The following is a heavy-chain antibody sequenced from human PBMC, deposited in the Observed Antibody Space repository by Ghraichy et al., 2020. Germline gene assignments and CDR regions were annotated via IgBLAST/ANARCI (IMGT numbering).Heavy chain of an antibody. CDR1: GGSVNSGDYY. CDR2: IYYSGST. Sequence: SLNISCTVSGGSVNSGDYYWSWIRQPPGKGLEWIGYIYYSGSTYYNPSLKSRVTISVDMSKKQFSLKLSSVTAADTAVYYCARTSRFLERSLGFDYWGRGTLVTVSS. V-gene: IGHV4-30-4*01. D-gene: IGHD3-3*01. CDR3: ARTSRFLERSLGFDY. J-gene: IGHJ4*02.